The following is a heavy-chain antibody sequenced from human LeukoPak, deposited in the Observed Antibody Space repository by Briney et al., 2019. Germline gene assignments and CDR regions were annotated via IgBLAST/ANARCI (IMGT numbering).Heavy chain of an antibody. Sequence: SDTLSLTCNVSGYSISSGYYWSWVRPPPGKGLEWIAYIYYSGSTNYNPSLKSRVTISLDTSKNQFSLKLSSVTAADTAVYHCAVGGTHLFMDGWGKGTTVTVSS. CDR3: AVGGTHLFMDG. CDR1: GYSISSGYY. V-gene: IGHV4-38-2*02. CDR2: IYYSGST. J-gene: IGHJ6*03. D-gene: IGHD3-16*01.